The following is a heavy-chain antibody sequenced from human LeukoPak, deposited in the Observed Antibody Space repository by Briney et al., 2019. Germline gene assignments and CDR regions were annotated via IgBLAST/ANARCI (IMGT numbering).Heavy chain of an antibody. CDR1: GYTFTSYA. CDR3: ARDFGMTPYGSGSDGDY. J-gene: IGHJ4*02. CDR2: ISTNTGNP. D-gene: IGHD3-10*01. V-gene: IGHV7-4-1*02. Sequence: ASVKVSCKASGYTFTSYAMNWVRQAPGQGLEWMGWISTNTGNPTYAQGSTGRFVFSLDTSVSTAYLQISSLKAEDTAVYYCARDFGMTPYGSGSDGDYWGQGTLVTVSS.